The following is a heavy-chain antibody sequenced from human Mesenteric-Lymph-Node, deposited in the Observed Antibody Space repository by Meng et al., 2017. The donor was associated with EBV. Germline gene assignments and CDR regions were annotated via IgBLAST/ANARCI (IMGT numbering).Heavy chain of an antibody. J-gene: IGHJ1*01. CDR3: IRGSGFYYTSGL. V-gene: IGHV1-18*01. CDR2: TSAHNGNP. CDR1: GYTFMTYG. Sequence: QVQLVQSGAEAKKPGASVRVSCKTSGYTFMTYGVTWVRQAPGQGLEWMGWTSAHNGNPTYAQKFQGRVIMTADASTSTAYLELTSLRSGDTAFYYCIRGSGFYYTSGLWGQGTLVTASS. D-gene: IGHD3-10*01.